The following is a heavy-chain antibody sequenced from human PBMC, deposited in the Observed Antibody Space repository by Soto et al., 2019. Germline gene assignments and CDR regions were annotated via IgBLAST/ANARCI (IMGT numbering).Heavy chain of an antibody. V-gene: IGHV4-59*01. CDR2: IYYSGST. D-gene: IGHD3-9*01. Sequence: SETLSLTCTVSGGSISSYYWSWIRQPPGKGLEWIGYIYYSGSTNYNPSLKSRVTISVDTSKNQFSLKLSSVTAADTAVYYCARGPSYFHWFYFDYWGQGTLVTVSS. J-gene: IGHJ4*02. CDR1: GGSISSYY. CDR3: ARGPSYFHWFYFDY.